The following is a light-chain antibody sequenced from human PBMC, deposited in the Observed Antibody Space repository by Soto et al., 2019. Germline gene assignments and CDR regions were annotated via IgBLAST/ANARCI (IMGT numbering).Light chain of an antibody. CDR3: AAGVDTLNGIV. Sequence: QAVVTQPPSASGTPGQRVTISCSGGSSNIGTNAVNWYQQLPGTAPKLLIYNNNQRPSGVPDRFSGSKSGTSASLAISGLQSEDGADYYWAAGVDTLNGIVFGPGTKVTVL. V-gene: IGLV1-44*01. CDR1: SSNIGTNA. CDR2: NNN. J-gene: IGLJ1*01.